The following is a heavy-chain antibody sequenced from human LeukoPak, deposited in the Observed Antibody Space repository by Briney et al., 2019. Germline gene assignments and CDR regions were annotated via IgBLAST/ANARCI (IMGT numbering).Heavy chain of an antibody. CDR2: IPSKGGRT. D-gene: IGHD2-15*01. V-gene: IGHV3-64D*08. Sequence: PGGCLRLSCSVYGFTLSTYGMQWVRQAPGKGLGSVSAIPSKGGRTYYADFVKGRFPVSRHHSKHTGCGQVGSLRADDTSVYECVKAIRGVAGGEGDYWGQGTLVTVSS. J-gene: IGHJ4*02. CDR1: GFTLSTYG. CDR3: VKAIRGVAGGEGDY.